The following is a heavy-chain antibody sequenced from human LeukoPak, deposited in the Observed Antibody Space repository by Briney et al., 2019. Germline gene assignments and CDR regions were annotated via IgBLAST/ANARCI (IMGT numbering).Heavy chain of an antibody. J-gene: IGHJ4*02. V-gene: IGHV3-48*04. D-gene: IGHD3-10*01. CDR1: EFTVSIYS. CDR2: ISSSSSTI. Sequence: GGSLRLSCAASEFTVSIYSMNWVRQAPGRGLEWISYISSSSSTIYYADSMKGRFTISRDNAKNSLYLQMNSLRAEDTAVYYCARDNVVRGAPEFDYWGQGTLVTVSS. CDR3: ARDNVVRGAPEFDY.